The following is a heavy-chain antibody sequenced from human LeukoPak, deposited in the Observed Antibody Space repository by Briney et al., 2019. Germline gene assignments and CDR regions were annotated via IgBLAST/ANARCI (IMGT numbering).Heavy chain of an antibody. Sequence: SETLSLTCTASGGSVSSGSYYWSWIRQPPGKGLEWIGYIYYSGSTNYNPSLKSRVTISVDTSKNQFSLKLSSVTAADTAVYYCARVRADCSSTGCYPYYYYYGMDVWGQGTTVTVSS. V-gene: IGHV4-61*01. CDR2: IYYSGST. D-gene: IGHD2-2*01. CDR1: GGSVSSGSYY. CDR3: ARVRADCSSTGCYPYYYYYGMDV. J-gene: IGHJ6*02.